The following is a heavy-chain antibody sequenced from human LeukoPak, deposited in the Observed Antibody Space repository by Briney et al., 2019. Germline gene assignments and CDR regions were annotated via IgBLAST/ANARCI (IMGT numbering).Heavy chain of an antibody. V-gene: IGHV1-69*04. D-gene: IGHD6-13*01. CDR3: ARAGSSRFSVPYYFNY. Sequence: SVKVSCKASVDTFSNYAVSWVRHAPGQGLEWVGRIIPSLGTPNYAQKFQGRVTITADRSTTTAYMELSSLRFEDTAVYYCARAGSSRFSVPYYFNYWGQGTPVTVSS. J-gene: IGHJ4*02. CDR1: VDTFSNYA. CDR2: IIPSLGTP.